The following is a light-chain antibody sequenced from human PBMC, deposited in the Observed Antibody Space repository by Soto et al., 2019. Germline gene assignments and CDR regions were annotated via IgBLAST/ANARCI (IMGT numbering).Light chain of an antibody. CDR3: QQYSTFWT. CDR2: DAS. CDR1: QSISSW. J-gene: IGKJ1*01. Sequence: ILMTQSPASLSVSPGERATLSCRASQSISSWLAWYQQKPGKAPKLLIYDASSLESGVPSRFSGSGSGTEFTLTISSLQPDDFATYYCQQYSTFWTFGQGTKVDIK. V-gene: IGKV1-5*01.